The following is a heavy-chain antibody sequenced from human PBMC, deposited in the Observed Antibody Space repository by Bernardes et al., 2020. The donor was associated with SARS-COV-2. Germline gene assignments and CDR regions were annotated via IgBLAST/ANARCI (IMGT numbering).Heavy chain of an antibody. D-gene: IGHD5-18*01. Sequence: GGSLRLSCAAAGFTFSTFWMHWGRQAPGKGLVWVARVNPDGTLTYYADSVRGRFTISRDNTKNTLSLQMNSLRVEDTAVYYCARGGSGNTYGFGDYCGQGTLLTVSS. CDR3: ARGGSGNTYGFGDY. CDR1: GFTFSTFW. J-gene: IGHJ4*02. CDR2: VNPDGTLT. V-gene: IGHV3-74*01.